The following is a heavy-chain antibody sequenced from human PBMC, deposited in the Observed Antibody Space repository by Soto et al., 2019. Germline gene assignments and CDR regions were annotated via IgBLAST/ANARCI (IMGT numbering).Heavy chain of an antibody. J-gene: IGHJ6*02. CDR1: GGSFSCYY. CDR3: ARGRYSGFNYYYYGMDV. CDR2: INHSGST. Sequence: SETLSLTCAVYGGSFSCYYWIWIRQPPGKGLEWIGEINHSGSTNYNPSLKSRVTISVDTSKNQFSLKLSSVTAADTAVYYCARGRYSGFNYYYYGMDVWGQGTTVTVSS. V-gene: IGHV4-34*01. D-gene: IGHD1-1*01.